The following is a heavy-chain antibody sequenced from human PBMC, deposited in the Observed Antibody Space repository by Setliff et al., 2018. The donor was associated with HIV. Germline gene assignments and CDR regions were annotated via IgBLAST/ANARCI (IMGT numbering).Heavy chain of an antibody. D-gene: IGHD6-13*01. J-gene: IGHJ4*02. CDR1: GDSVSSNSAT. Sequence: HSQTLSLTCAISGDSVSSNSATWNWIRLSPSRGLEWLGRTYYRSKFYNDYAVSVKSRIIINPDTSKNQFSLQLNSVTPEDTAVYYCARGGKIAAAGGIFDYWGQGTLVTVSS. V-gene: IGHV6-1*01. CDR2: TYYRSKFYN. CDR3: ARGGKIAAAGGIFDY.